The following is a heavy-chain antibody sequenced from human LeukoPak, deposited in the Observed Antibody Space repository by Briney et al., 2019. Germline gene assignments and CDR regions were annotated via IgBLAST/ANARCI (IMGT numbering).Heavy chain of an antibody. CDR3: ARDKASSGLRYFDWLLRISRSEFFDY. CDR1: GFTFSSYA. D-gene: IGHD3-9*01. CDR2: ISGSGGST. J-gene: IGHJ4*02. Sequence: HPGGSLRLSCAASGFTFSSYAMSWVRQAPGKGLEWVSAISGSGGSTYYADSVKGRFTISRDNSKNTLYLQMNSLRAEDTAVYYCARDKASSGLRYFDWLLRISRSEFFDYWGQGTLVTVSS. V-gene: IGHV3-23*01.